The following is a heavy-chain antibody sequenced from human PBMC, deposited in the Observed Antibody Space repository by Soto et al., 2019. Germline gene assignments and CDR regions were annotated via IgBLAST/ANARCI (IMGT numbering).Heavy chain of an antibody. J-gene: IGHJ4*02. CDR2: IYYSGST. Sequence: SETLSLTCTVSGGSISSYYWSWIRQPPGKGLEWIGYIYYSGSTNYNPSLKSRVTISVDTSKNQFSLKLSSVTAADTAVYYCARDMTAAGAPLAYWGQGTLVTVSS. CDR1: GGSISSYY. D-gene: IGHD6-13*01. V-gene: IGHV4-59*01. CDR3: ARDMTAAGAPLAY.